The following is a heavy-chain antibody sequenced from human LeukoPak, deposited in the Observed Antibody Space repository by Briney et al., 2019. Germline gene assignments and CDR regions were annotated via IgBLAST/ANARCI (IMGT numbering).Heavy chain of an antibody. CDR3: ARQGSTRNYVFDD. CDR2: IYYSGNT. CDR1: GGSINRDY. D-gene: IGHD3-10*01. J-gene: IGHJ4*02. V-gene: IGHV4-59*01. Sequence: SETLSLSCTVSGGSINRDYWSWIRQPPGKGLEWIGCIYYSGNTNYNPSLKSRVTISVDTSNNQFSLKLGSVTAADTAVYYCARQGSTRNYVFDDWGQGTLVTVSS.